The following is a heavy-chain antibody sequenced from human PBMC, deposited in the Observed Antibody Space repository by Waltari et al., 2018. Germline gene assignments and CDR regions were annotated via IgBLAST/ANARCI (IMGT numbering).Heavy chain of an antibody. CDR2: IKRDGREK. CDR3: ARGGYDSSWYWRD. J-gene: IGHJ4*02. D-gene: IGHD6-13*01. Sequence: EVQLVESGGGLVQPGGSLRLSCAASGFTFSSQWMTWVRQGPGKGRGWVANIKRDGREKYHVDSVKGRFTISRDNAKNSLYLQMESLRGEDTAVYYCARGGYDSSWYWRDWGQGTLVTVSS. CDR1: GFTFSSQW. V-gene: IGHV3-7*04.